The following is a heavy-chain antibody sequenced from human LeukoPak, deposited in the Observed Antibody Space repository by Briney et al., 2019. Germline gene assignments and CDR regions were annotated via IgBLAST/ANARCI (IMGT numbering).Heavy chain of an antibody. V-gene: IGHV3-48*01. J-gene: IGHJ4*02. CDR3: TRDQEGSDY. CDR2: ITRSSSAK. CDR1: GFTFSSYS. Sequence: PGGSLRLSCVASGFTFSSYSMNWVRQAPGKGLEWVSYITRSSSAKFYADSVKGRFTISRDNAENLLYLQMNSLRAEDTAEYYCTRDQEGSDYWGQGALVTVSS.